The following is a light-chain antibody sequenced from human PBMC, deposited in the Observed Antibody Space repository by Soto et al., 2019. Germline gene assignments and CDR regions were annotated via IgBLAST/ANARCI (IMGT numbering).Light chain of an antibody. Sequence: DIQLTQSPSLLSASVGDRVTITCRASHDISTYLAWYQQKPGKAPKLMIYEASTLQSGVPSRLSGSGSGTEFTLTISGLLPEDFATYYCQQSYSIPVWTFGQGTKVDIK. V-gene: IGKV1-9*01. CDR1: HDISTY. J-gene: IGKJ1*01. CDR2: EAS. CDR3: QQSYSIPVWT.